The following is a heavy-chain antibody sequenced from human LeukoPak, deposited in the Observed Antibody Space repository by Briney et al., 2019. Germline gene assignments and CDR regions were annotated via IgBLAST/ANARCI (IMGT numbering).Heavy chain of an antibody. J-gene: IGHJ4*02. V-gene: IGHV1-2*02. D-gene: IGHD3-22*01. CDR1: GYTFTGYY. CDR2: INPNSGGT. Sequence: ASVKVSCKASGYTFTGYYMHWVRQAPGQGLEWMGWINPNSGGTNYAQKFQGRVTMTRDTSISTAYMELSRLRSDDTAVYYCARDIADSSGYPEYYFDYWGQGTLVTVSS. CDR3: ARDIADSSGYPEYYFDY.